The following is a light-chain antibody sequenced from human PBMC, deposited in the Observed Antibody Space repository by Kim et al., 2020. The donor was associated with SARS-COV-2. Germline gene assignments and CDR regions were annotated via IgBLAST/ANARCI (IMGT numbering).Light chain of an antibody. J-gene: IGKJ1*01. CDR2: EAS. Sequence: WPPGERVTLSCRASQSVSSYLAWYQQKPGQAPRLLIYEASNRATGIPARFSGSGSGTDFTLTINNLEPEDFAVYYCQHRSNWPWTFGQGTKVDIK. CDR3: QHRSNWPWT. CDR1: QSVSSY. V-gene: IGKV3-11*01.